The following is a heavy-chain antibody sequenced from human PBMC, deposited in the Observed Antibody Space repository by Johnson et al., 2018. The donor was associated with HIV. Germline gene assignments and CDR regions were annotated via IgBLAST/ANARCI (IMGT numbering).Heavy chain of an antibody. CDR1: GFTFSSYA. CDR3: AKDRGAARAFDAFDI. D-gene: IGHD6-6*01. CDR2: IKEDSSEK. V-gene: IGHV3-7*01. Sequence: MQLVESGGGVVQPGRSLRLSCAASGFTFSSYAMSWVRQSPGKGLEFVANIKEDSSEKSYVDSVRGRFTISRDNSKNTLYLQMNSLRAEDTAVYYCAKDRGAARAFDAFDIWGQGTMVTVSS. J-gene: IGHJ3*02.